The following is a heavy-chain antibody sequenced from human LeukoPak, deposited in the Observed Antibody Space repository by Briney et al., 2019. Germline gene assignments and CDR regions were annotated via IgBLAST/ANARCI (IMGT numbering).Heavy chain of an antibody. J-gene: IGHJ3*02. D-gene: IGHD5-18*01. CDR1: GGSFSGYY. Sequence: SETLSLTCAVYGGSFSGYYWSWIRQPPGKGLEWIGEINHSGSTNYNPSLKSRVTISVDTSKNQFSLKLSSVTAADTAVYYCARGQRGYNYGPAAFDIWGQGTMVTVSS. V-gene: IGHV4-34*01. CDR3: ARGQRGYNYGPAAFDI. CDR2: INHSGST.